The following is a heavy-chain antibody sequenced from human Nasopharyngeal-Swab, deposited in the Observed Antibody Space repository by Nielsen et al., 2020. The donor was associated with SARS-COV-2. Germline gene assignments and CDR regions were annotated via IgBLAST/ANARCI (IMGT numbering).Heavy chain of an antibody. J-gene: IGHJ4*02. CDR3: AKDLGVESPLWFDY. D-gene: IGHD4-23*01. CDR1: GFTFSSYA. CDR2: ISGSGGST. V-gene: IGHV3-23*01. Sequence: GESLKISCTASGFTFSSYAMSWVRQAPGKGLEWVSEISGSGGSTYYAESVKGRFTISRDNSKNTLYLQMSSLRAKDTAIYYCAKDLGVESPLWFDYWGQGTLLTVSS.